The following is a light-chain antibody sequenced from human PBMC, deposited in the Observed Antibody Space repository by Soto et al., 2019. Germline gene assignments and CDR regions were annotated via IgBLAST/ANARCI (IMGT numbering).Light chain of an antibody. V-gene: IGLV1-40*01. CDR1: SSNIGAGYD. Sequence: VLTQPPAVSGATGQRVTISCTGSSSNIGAGYDVHWYQQLPGTAPKLLIYGNSNRPSGVPDRFSGSKSGTSASLAITGLQAEDEADYYCQSYDSSLSVLYVFGTGTKVTVL. CDR3: QSYDSSLSVLYV. J-gene: IGLJ1*01. CDR2: GNS.